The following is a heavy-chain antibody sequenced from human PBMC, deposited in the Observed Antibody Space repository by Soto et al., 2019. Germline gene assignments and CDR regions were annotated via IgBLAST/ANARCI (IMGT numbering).Heavy chain of an antibody. CDR3: AREDLLWWLDH. D-gene: IGHD2-21*01. V-gene: IGHV3-7*03. Sequence: PGGSLRLSCSASGFTFSNDWMTCFRQAPGKGLEWVANIKQDGSEKYYVGSVRGRFTISRDNAKDSLYLQMNSLRAEDTTVYYCAREDLLWWLDHWGQGTLVTVSS. CDR1: GFTFSNDW. J-gene: IGHJ5*02. CDR2: IKQDGSEK.